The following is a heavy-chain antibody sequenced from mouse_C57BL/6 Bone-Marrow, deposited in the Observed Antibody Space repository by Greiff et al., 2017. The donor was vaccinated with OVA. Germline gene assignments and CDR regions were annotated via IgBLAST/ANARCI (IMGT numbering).Heavy chain of an antibody. V-gene: IGHV1-64*01. Sequence: QVQLQQPGAELVKPGASVKLSCKASGYTFTSYWMHWVKQRPGQGLEWIGMIHPNSGSTNYNEKFKSKATLTVDKSSSTAYMQLSSLTSEDSAVYYCARGVITTVVATPDGYFDVWGTGTTVTVSS. J-gene: IGHJ1*03. CDR2: IHPNSGST. D-gene: IGHD1-1*01. CDR3: ARGVITTVVATPDGYFDV. CDR1: GYTFTSYW.